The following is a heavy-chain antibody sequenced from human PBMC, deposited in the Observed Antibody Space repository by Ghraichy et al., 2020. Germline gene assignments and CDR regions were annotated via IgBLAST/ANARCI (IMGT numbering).Heavy chain of an antibody. CDR3: AKDRNSFIVVLQGAFDI. Sequence: SLNISCVASGFTFDDYAMHWVRQAPGKGLEWVSGISWNSGSIGYADSVKGRFTISRDNAKNSLYLQMNSLRAEDTALYYCAKDRNSFIVVLQGAFDIWGQGTMVTVSS. CDR1: GFTFDDYA. V-gene: IGHV3-9*01. D-gene: IGHD2-2*01. CDR2: ISWNSGSI. J-gene: IGHJ3*02.